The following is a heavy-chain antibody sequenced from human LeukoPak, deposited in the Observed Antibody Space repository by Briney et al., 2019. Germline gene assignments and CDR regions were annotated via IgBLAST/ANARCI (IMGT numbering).Heavy chain of an antibody. CDR1: EFSFSSYG. J-gene: IGHJ4*02. D-gene: IGHD3-22*01. V-gene: IGHV3-33*01. CDR3: ARARNNYDSSSYSALDY. CDR2: LWYDGTNK. Sequence: RGSLRLSCAASEFSFSSYGMHWVRQAPGKGMQWVASLWYDGTNKYHADSVKGRFTITRDNSQSTLYLQMNSVRAEDTAVYYCARARNNYDSSSYSALDYWGQGTLVTVSS.